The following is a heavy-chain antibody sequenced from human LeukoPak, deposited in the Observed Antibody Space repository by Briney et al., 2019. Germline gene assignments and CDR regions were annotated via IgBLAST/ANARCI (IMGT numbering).Heavy chain of an antibody. J-gene: IGHJ1*01. Sequence: GEPFKISCKASAYSFISYWFSWGGQMPGKGLEGLGRIDPSDSFTNYSPSFQGHVTISVDKSTSTAYLQWSSLKASDTAMYYCARRYSSGWYTNAEYFQHWGQGTLVTVSS. CDR1: AYSFISYW. CDR2: IDPSDSFT. D-gene: IGHD6-19*01. CDR3: ARRYSSGWYTNAEYFQH. V-gene: IGHV5-10-1*01.